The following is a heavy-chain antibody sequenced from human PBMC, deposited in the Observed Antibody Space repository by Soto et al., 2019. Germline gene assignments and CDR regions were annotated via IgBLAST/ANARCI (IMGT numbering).Heavy chain of an antibody. CDR2: INHSGST. V-gene: IGHV4-34*01. CDR1: GGSFSGYY. D-gene: IGHD6-19*01. Sequence: SETLSLTCAVYGGSFSGYYWSWIRQPPGKGLEWIGEINHSGSTNYNPSLKSRVTISVDTSKNQFSLKLSSVTAADTAVYYCARGAPRAIAVAGTRGRFDYWGQGTLVPVSS. J-gene: IGHJ4*02. CDR3: ARGAPRAIAVAGTRGRFDY.